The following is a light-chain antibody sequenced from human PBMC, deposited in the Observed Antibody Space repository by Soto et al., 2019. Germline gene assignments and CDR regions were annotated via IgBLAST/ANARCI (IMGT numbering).Light chain of an antibody. CDR1: QTVSIY. Sequence: DIQMTQSPSSLSASVGDRVTITCRASQTVSIYLSWYQQKPGKAPKLLISAASSLQSGVPSRFSGSGSGTDSTLTISSLQPEDFATYYCQQSYSSTWTFGQGTKVEIK. J-gene: IGKJ1*01. CDR2: AAS. V-gene: IGKV1-39*01. CDR3: QQSYSSTWT.